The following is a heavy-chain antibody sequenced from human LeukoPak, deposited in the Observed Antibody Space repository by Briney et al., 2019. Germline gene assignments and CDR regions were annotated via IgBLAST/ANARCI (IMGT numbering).Heavy chain of an antibody. V-gene: IGHV4-34*01. Sequence: SETLSLTCDVFGGSSTDYFWTWIRQSPGKGLEWIGEINDYTGNTNYNPSLNSRVSISLEKSKNQFSLEMRSVTAADTAVYYCARGRIAKIVVVHSFHYGMDVWAQGTTVTVSS. D-gene: IGHD3-22*01. CDR1: GGSSTDYF. J-gene: IGHJ6*02. CDR3: ARGRIAKIVVVHSFHYGMDV. CDR2: INDYTGNT.